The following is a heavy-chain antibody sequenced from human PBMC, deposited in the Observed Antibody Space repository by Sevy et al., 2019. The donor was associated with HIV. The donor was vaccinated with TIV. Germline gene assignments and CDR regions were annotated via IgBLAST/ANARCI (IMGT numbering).Heavy chain of an antibody. CDR2: MSYDGFSA. V-gene: IGHV3-30*04. Sequence: GGSLRLSCAASGFRFSDHALHWVRQAPGKGLEWVGVMSYDGFSASYADSVKGLFIISRDNPKNTVYLQIKSMSPDDTAVYYCAGGGMVDDDYGWDLGYFDSWGQGSQVTVSS. CDR1: GFRFSDHA. D-gene: IGHD3-16*01. CDR3: AGGGMVDDDYGWDLGYFDS. J-gene: IGHJ4*02.